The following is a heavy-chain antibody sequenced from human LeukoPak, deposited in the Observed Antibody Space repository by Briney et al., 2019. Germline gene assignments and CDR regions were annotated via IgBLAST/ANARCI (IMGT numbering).Heavy chain of an antibody. Sequence: GGSLRLSCAASGFTFSSYSMNWVRQAPGKGLEWVSSISSSSSYIYYADSVKGRFTISRDNAKNSLYLQMDSLRAEDTAVYYCAREDYDSSGNGYWGQGTLVTVSS. CDR3: AREDYDSSGNGY. J-gene: IGHJ4*02. D-gene: IGHD3-22*01. V-gene: IGHV3-21*01. CDR2: ISSSSSYI. CDR1: GFTFSSYS.